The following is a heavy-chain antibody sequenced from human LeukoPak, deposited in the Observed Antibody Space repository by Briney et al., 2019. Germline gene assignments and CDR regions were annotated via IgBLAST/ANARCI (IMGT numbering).Heavy chain of an antibody. CDR2: INPNSGGT. CDR1: GFTFTGYY. J-gene: IGHJ4*02. CDR3: ARADYASSPYYFDY. V-gene: IGHV1-2*02. D-gene: IGHD3-22*01. Sequence: ASVKVSCKASGFTFTGYYIHWVRQAPGQGLEWLGLINPNSGGTNYAQNFQGRVTMTRDTSISTAYMEVSSLTSDDTAVYFCARADYASSPYYFDYWGQGTLVTVSS.